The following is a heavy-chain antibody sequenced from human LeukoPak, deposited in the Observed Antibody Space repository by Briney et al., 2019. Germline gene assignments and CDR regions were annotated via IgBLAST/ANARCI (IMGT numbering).Heavy chain of an antibody. Sequence: EPSETLSLTCAVYGGFFSGYYWSWIRQPPGNWLEWLGEVNHSGSTNYNPSLKSRVTISVDTSKNQFSLKLSSVTAADTAVYYCARSPLGDSSGYYLDYFDYWGQGTLVTVSS. V-gene: IGHV4-34*01. CDR2: VNHSGST. CDR3: ARSPLGDSSGYYLDYFDY. CDR1: GGFFSGYY. J-gene: IGHJ4*02. D-gene: IGHD3-22*01.